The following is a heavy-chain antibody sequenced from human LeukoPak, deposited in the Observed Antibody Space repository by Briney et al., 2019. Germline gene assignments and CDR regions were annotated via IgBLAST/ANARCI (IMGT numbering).Heavy chain of an antibody. CDR1: GFIVSDYN. CDR3: ARDLSAIARAYDY. J-gene: IGHJ4*01. Sequence: PGGSLRLSCAASGFIVSDYNMNWVRQAPGKGLEWVSFIDISGTYITYADSVKGRFTISRDTAKNSLYLQMNSLRAEDTAVYYCARDLSAIARAYDYWGQGTLVTVSS. CDR2: IDISGTYI. D-gene: IGHD2-21*01. V-gene: IGHV3-21*05.